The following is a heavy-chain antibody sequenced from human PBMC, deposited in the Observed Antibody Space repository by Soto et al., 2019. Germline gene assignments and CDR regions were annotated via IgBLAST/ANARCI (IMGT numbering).Heavy chain of an antibody. CDR1: GFTFSSYA. J-gene: IGHJ3*02. CDR2: ISGSGGST. CDR3: AKDRSSGWYWGAFDI. Sequence: PGGSLRLSCAASGFTFSSYAMSWVRQAPGKGLEWVSAISGSGGSTYYADSVKGRFTISRGNSKNTLYLQMNSLRAEDTAVYYCAKDRSSGWYWGAFDIWGQGTMVTVSS. D-gene: IGHD6-19*01. V-gene: IGHV3-23*01.